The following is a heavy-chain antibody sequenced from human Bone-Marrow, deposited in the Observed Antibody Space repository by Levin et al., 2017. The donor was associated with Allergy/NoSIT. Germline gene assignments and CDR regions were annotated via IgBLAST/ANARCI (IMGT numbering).Heavy chain of an antibody. CDR2: IYETGSNT. Sequence: GGSLRLSCAASGFTFSRYAMSWVRQAPGKGLEWVSGIYETGSNTYYADSVKGRFTISRDNFENILYLQMNSLRAEDTAIYSWARDYSIPASLSVVIWDSRGNGTLVTVSS. J-gene: IGHJ5*01. CDR3: ARDYSIPASLSVVIWDS. D-gene: IGHD2-15*01. V-gene: IGHV3-23*05. CDR1: GFTFSRYA.